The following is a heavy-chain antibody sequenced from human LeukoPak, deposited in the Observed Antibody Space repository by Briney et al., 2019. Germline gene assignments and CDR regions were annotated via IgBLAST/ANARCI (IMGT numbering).Heavy chain of an antibody. CDR2: ISSSGSTI. CDR3: AREKDSSGCPDY. Sequence: PGGSLRLSCAASGVTFSSYEMNWGRQAPGKGLEWGSYISSSGSTIYYADSVKGRFTISRDNAKNSLYLQMNSLSAEDTAVYYCAREKDSSGCPDYWGQGTLVTVSS. D-gene: IGHD6-19*01. CDR1: GVTFSSYE. J-gene: IGHJ4*02. V-gene: IGHV3-48*03.